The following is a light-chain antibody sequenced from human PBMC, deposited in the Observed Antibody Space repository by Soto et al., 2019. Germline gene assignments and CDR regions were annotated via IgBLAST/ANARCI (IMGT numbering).Light chain of an antibody. J-gene: IGKJ4*01. CDR1: QNIGRY. CDR2: DVS. V-gene: IGKV3-11*01. CDR3: QQRMSWPLT. Sequence: EIVLTQSPATLSLSPGERATLSCRASQNIGRYLAWYQQTPGQVPRLLIYDVSDRATGIPARFSGSGSGTDFTPTISSLEPEDFAVYFCQQRMSWPLTFGGGTKVESK.